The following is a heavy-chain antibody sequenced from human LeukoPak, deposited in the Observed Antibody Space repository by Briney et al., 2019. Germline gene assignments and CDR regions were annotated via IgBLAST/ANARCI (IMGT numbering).Heavy chain of an antibody. V-gene: IGHV4-38-2*01. CDR1: GYSISSGYY. CDR3: ARHLYGTYYFDY. D-gene: IGHD4-17*01. Sequence: SETLSLTCAVSGYSISSGYYWGWIRQPPGKGLEWIGSIYHSGSTYYNPSLKSRVTISVDTSKNQFSLKLSSVTAADTAVYYCARHLYGTYYFDYWGQGTLVTVSS. J-gene: IGHJ4*02. CDR2: IYHSGST.